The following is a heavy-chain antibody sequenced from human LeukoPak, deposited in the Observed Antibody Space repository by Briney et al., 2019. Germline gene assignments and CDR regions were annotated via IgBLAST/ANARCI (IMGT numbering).Heavy chain of an antibody. D-gene: IGHD2-2*01. CDR3: ARDDIVVVPAALYNWFDP. CDR1: GGSISSSSYY. CDR2: IYYSGST. J-gene: IGHJ5*02. V-gene: IGHV4-39*07. Sequence: SETLSLTCTVSGGSISSSSYYWGWIRQPPGKGLEWIGSIYYSGSTYYNPSLKSRVTISVDTSKNQFSLKLSSVTAADTAVYYCARDDIVVVPAALYNWFDPWGQGTLVTVSS.